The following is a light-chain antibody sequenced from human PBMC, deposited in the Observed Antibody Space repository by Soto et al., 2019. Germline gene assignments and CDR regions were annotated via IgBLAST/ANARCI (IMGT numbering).Light chain of an antibody. CDR1: QSVSSD. CDR3: QQRSNWPIT. Sequence: EIVMTLSPATLSVPPVEKATLSFRSTQSVSSDLAWYHQKPGQAPRLLIYGASSRATGIPDRFSGSGSGTDFTLTISSLEPEDFAVYYCQQRSNWPITYGQGTRLEI. V-gene: IGKV3-11*01. J-gene: IGKJ5*01. CDR2: GAS.